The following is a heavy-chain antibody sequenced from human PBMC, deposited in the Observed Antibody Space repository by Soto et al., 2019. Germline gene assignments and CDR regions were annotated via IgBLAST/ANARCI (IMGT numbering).Heavy chain of an antibody. CDR1: GFTFSSYW. CDR2: INSDGTST. CDR3: ARGGEMKYYDSCGYLY. Sequence: GSLRLSCAASGFTFSSYWMHWVRQAPGKGLVWVSRINSDGTSTSYADSVKGRFTISRDNAKNTLYLQMNSLRAEDTAVYYCARGGEMKYYDSCGYLYWGQGTLVTVSS. J-gene: IGHJ4*02. D-gene: IGHD3-22*01. V-gene: IGHV3-74*01.